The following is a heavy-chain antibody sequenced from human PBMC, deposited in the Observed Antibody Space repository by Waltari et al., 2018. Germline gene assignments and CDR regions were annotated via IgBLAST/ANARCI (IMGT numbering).Heavy chain of an antibody. CDR3: ARLVGCSSTSCYVPRFDY. CDR2: INSDGSST. V-gene: IGHV3-74*01. D-gene: IGHD2-2*01. J-gene: IGHJ4*02. Sequence: EVQLVESGGGLVQPGGSLRLSCAASGFTFSSYWMHWVRQAPGKGLVWVSRINSDGSSTSYADSVKGRFTISRDNAKNTLYLQMNSLRAEDTAVYYCARLVGCSSTSCYVPRFDYWGQGTLVTVSS. CDR1: GFTFSSYW.